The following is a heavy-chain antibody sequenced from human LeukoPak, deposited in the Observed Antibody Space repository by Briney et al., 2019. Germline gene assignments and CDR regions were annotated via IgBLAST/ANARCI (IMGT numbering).Heavy chain of an antibody. Sequence: ASVTVSCKASGYTFTGYYMHWVRQAPGQGLEWMGWINPKSGGTNYAQKFQGRVTMTRDTSISTAYMELSRLRSDGTAVYYCARDQDGADPWGQGTLVTVSS. CDR2: INPKSGGT. D-gene: IGHD3-10*01. CDR3: ARDQDGADP. J-gene: IGHJ5*02. V-gene: IGHV1-2*02. CDR1: GYTFTGYY.